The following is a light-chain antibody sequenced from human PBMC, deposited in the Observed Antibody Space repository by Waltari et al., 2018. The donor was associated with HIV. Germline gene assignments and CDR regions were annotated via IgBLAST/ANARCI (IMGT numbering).Light chain of an antibody. CDR2: KNT. CDR1: SSNIGINF. V-gene: IGLV1-47*01. CDR3: AAWDDSLSGWV. J-gene: IGLJ3*02. Sequence: QSVLTQPPSASGTPGQRVTISCSGRSSNIGINFVSWYQHLPGTAPKVLIYKNTQRPSGVPDRFSGSKSATSASLAISGLRSEDEADYYCAAWDDSLSGWVFGGGTQLTVL.